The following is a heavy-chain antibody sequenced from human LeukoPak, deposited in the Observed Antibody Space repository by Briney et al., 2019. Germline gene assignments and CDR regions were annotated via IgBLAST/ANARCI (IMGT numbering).Heavy chain of an antibody. Sequence: GGSLRLSCAASGFSFSGYAIHWVRQAPGKGLEWVALISYNGGRKDYADSVKGRFTIDRDSSKNTVYLQMNSLRPDDTGIYSCARQESRNYQYEGLDYWGQGNLVTVSS. CDR1: GFSFSGYA. CDR3: ARQESRNYQYEGLDY. J-gene: IGHJ4*02. CDR2: ISYNGGRK. D-gene: IGHD3-16*01. V-gene: IGHV3-30*04.